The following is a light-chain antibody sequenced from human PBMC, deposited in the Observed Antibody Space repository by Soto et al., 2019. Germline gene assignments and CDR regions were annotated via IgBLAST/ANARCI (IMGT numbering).Light chain of an antibody. J-gene: IGKJ4*01. Sequence: DIQMTQSPAFGSASIGDRVNITCRASQGIGSWLAWYQQVPGRAPRLLIFPASPFQSGVSSRFRGSGSGTDFTLTITSLQPEDFATYFCLQPNNFPVTFGEGTKVEMK. CDR1: QGIGSW. CDR3: LQPNNFPVT. V-gene: IGKV1-12*01. CDR2: PAS.